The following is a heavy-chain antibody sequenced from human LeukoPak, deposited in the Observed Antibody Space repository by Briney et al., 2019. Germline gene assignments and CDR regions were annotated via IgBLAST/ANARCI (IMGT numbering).Heavy chain of an antibody. D-gene: IGHD3-9*01. Sequence: ASVKVSCKASGYTFTSYDINWVRQATGQGLEWMGWMNPNSGNTGYAQKFQGRVTMTRNTSISTAYMELSSLRSEDTAVYCCARAENRYFDWLLSHNWFDPWGQGTLVTVSS. J-gene: IGHJ5*02. CDR2: MNPNSGNT. CDR3: ARAENRYFDWLLSHNWFDP. CDR1: GYTFTSYD. V-gene: IGHV1-8*01.